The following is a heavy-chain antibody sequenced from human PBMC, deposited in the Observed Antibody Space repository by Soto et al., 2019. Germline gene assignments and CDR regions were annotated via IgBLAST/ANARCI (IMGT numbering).Heavy chain of an antibody. CDR3: ARGSSTLNGMDV. Sequence: PGGSLRLSCAASGFTFSSYSMNWVRQAPGKGREWVSSISSSSSYIYYADSVKGRFTISRDNAKNSLYLQMNSLRAEDTAVYYCARGSSTLNGMDVWGQGTTVTVSS. CDR1: GFTFSSYS. D-gene: IGHD2-2*01. J-gene: IGHJ6*02. CDR2: ISSSSSYI. V-gene: IGHV3-21*01.